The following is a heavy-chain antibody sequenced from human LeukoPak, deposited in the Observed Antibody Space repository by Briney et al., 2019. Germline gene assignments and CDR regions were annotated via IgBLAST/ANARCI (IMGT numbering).Heavy chain of an antibody. V-gene: IGHV4-61*08. Sequence: SGPALVQPTHTLTLTFSCYGFSLSPRGPGESLNRQPPGKDLESIGYIHYTGSTNYNPSLKSRVTISVDTSKSQLSLKLSSVTAADTAIYYCARGGYYGSGNDFRFDPWGQGTLVTVSS. D-gene: IGHD3-10*01. CDR3: ARGGYYGSGNDFRFDP. J-gene: IGHJ5*02. CDR1: GFSLSPRGPG. CDR2: IHYTGST.